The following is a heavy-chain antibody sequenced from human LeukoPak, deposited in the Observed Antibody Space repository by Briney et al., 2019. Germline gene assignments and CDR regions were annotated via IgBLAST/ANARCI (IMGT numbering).Heavy chain of an antibody. D-gene: IGHD5-18*01. CDR3: ARGAMDTTFPSTFDY. CDR1: GFNLYSFW. J-gene: IGHJ4*02. Sequence: GGSLRLSCQASGFNLYSFWMTWVRQPPGKGLEWVATIKQDGRDIYYVDSVKGRFTISRDNAKNSLYLQMNSLRAEDTAVYYCARGAMDTTFPSTFDYWGQGTLVTVSS. V-gene: IGHV3-7*04. CDR2: IKQDGRDI.